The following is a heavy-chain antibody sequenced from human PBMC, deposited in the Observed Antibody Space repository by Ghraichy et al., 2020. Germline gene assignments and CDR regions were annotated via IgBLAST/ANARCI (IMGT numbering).Heavy chain of an antibody. CDR1: GGSISSYY. CDR2: IYYSGST. J-gene: IGHJ4*02. CDR3: AREYYYDRAYDY. Sequence: SETLSLTCTVSGGSISSYYWSWIRQPPGKGLEWIGYIYYSGSTTYHPSLKSRVTISVDTSKNQFSLKLSSVTAADTAVYYCAREYYYDRAYDYWGQGTLVTVSS. D-gene: IGHD3-22*01. V-gene: IGHV4-59*01.